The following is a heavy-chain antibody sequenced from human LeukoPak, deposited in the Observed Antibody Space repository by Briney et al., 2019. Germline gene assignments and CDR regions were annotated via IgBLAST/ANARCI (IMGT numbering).Heavy chain of an antibody. V-gene: IGHV4-34*01. CDR3: ARVGIVGATFLFDY. D-gene: IGHD1-26*01. CDR2: INHSGST. J-gene: IGHJ4*02. Sequence: SETLSLTCAVYGGSFSGYYWSWIRQPPGKGLEWIGEINHSGSTNYNPSLKSRVTISVDKSKNQFSLKLSSVTAADTAVYYCARVGIVGATFLFDYWGQGTLVTVSS. CDR1: GGSFSGYY.